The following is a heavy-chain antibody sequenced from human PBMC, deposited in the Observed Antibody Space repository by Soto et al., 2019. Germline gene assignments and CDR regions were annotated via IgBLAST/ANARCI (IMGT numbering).Heavy chain of an antibody. CDR3: AASYGSGYRAFDY. D-gene: IGHD3-10*01. J-gene: IGHJ4*02. Sequence: QVQLVQSGTEVKKPGSSVKVSCKASGDTFSFYTINWVRQAPGLGLEWVGRINPIVSMSNYAQKFQGRVSMTADKSTSTAYMELRSLRSDDMAMYFCAASYGSGYRAFDYRGQGALVIVSS. CDR2: INPIVSMS. V-gene: IGHV1-69*02. CDR1: GDTFSFYT.